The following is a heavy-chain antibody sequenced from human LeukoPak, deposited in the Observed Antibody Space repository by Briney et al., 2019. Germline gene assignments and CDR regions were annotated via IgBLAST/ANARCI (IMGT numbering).Heavy chain of an antibody. Sequence: GGPLRLSCAASGFTFSNYWMSWVRQAPGKGLVWVSRISSDGSSRHYADSVKGRFTISRDNSKNTLYLQMNSLRAEDMAVYYCAREEWYDFDYWGQGTLVTVSS. J-gene: IGHJ4*02. D-gene: IGHD3-3*01. CDR2: ISSDGSSR. V-gene: IGHV3-74*01. CDR1: GFTFSNYW. CDR3: AREEWYDFDY.